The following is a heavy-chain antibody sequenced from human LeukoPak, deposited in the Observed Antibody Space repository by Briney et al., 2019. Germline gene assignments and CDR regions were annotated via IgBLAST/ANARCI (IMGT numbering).Heavy chain of an antibody. CDR1: GFTFSNYW. Sequence: GGSLRLSCAASGFTFSNYWMTWVRQAPGKGLEWVANIKQDGSERYYVDSVKGRFTISRDNAKNSLYLQMNSLRVEDTAVYYCTKKTGEYWGQGTLVTVS. CDR2: IKQDGSER. J-gene: IGHJ4*02. V-gene: IGHV3-7*03. CDR3: TKKTGEY.